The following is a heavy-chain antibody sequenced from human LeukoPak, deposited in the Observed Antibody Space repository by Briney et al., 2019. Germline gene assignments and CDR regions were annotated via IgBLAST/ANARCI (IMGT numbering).Heavy chain of an antibody. CDR2: IYYNGRT. V-gene: IGHV4-59*01. CDR1: GGSISSYY. CDR3: ARVFCSSTSCQKTFDY. J-gene: IGHJ4*02. Sequence: SETLSLTCSVSGGSISSYYWSWIRQPPGKGLEWIGYIYYNGRTHYNPSLESRVTISVDTSKNQFSLQLHSVTAADTAVNYCARVFCSSTSCQKTFDYWGQGSLVTVSS. D-gene: IGHD2-2*01.